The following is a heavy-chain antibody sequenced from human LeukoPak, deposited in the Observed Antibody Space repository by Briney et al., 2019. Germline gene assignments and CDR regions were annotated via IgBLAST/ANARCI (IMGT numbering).Heavy chain of an antibody. J-gene: IGHJ5*02. V-gene: IGHV4-34*01. CDR3: ASPRYNWNNGWFDP. CDR1: GGSFSGYY. D-gene: IGHD1-1*01. CDR2: INHSGST. Sequence: NPSETLSLTCAVYGGSFSGYYWSWIRQPPGKGLEWIGEINHSGSTNYNPSLKSRVTISVDTSKNQFSLKLSSVTAADTAVYYCASPRYNWNNGWFDPWGQGTLVTVSS.